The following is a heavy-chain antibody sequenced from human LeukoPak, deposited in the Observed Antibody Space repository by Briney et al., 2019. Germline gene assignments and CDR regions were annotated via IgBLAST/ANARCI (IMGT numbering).Heavy chain of an antibody. CDR3: AIRRAAVPFLYS. D-gene: IGHD2-15*01. CDR2: ISRSSTYT. Sequence: GGSLRLSCAASGFTFSSYSMSWVRQAPGKGLEWVSSISRSSTYTYYADSVKGRFTISRDNAENSLYLRMTSVLTAEPSVYYRAIRRAAVPFLYSWGERALVTLSS. CDR1: GFTFSSYS. J-gene: IGHJ4*02. V-gene: IGHV3-21*01.